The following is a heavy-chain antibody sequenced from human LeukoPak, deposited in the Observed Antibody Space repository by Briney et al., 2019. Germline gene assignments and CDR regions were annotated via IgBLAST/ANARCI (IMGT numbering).Heavy chain of an antibody. D-gene: IGHD6-13*01. Sequence: SETLSLTCTVSGGSIRNYYWSWIRQPPGKGLEWIGYIYYSESTNNNFSLKSRVTISLDTSKNQFSLKLSSVTAADTAVYYCARQRCLGSSCHFDYWGQGTLVTVSS. J-gene: IGHJ4*02. V-gene: IGHV4-59*08. CDR3: ARQRCLGSSCHFDY. CDR2: IYYSEST. CDR1: GGSIRNYY.